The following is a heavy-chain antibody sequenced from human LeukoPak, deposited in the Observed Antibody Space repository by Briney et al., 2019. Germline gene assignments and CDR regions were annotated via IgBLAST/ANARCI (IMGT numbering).Heavy chain of an antibody. J-gene: IGHJ4*02. CDR2: IYYSGST. CDR3: ARGTTVTTFDY. Sequence: SETLSLTCTVSGGSISSYYWSWIRQPPGKGLEWIGYIYYSGSTNYNPSLKSRVTISVDTSKNQFSLKLSSVTAADTAVYYCARGTTVTTFDYWGQGTLVTVSS. V-gene: IGHV4-59*12. D-gene: IGHD4-17*01. CDR1: GGSISSYY.